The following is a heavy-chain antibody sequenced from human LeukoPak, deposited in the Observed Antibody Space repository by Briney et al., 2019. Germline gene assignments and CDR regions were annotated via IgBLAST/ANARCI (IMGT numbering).Heavy chain of an antibody. CDR2: IYYSGST. CDR3: ARGGVVVPAAQAFDI. D-gene: IGHD2-2*01. CDR1: GGSISGYY. Sequence: SETLSLTCTVSGGSISGYYWSWIRQPPGKGLEWIGYIYYSGSTNYNPSLKSRVTISVDTSKNQFSLKLSSVTAADTAVYYCARGGVVVPAAQAFDIWGQGTMVTVSS. J-gene: IGHJ3*02. V-gene: IGHV4-59*12.